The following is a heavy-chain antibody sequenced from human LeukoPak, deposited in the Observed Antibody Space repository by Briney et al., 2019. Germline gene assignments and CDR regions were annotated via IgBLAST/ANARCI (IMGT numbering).Heavy chain of an antibody. J-gene: IGHJ4*02. D-gene: IGHD5-12*01. Sequence: HPGGSLRLSCAASGFTFSSYGMHWVRQAPGKGLEWVAVISYDGSNKYYADSVKGRCTISRDNSKNTLYLQMNSLRAEDTAVYYCASFLRDGYNTGPYYFDYWGQGTLVTVSS. V-gene: IGHV3-30*03. CDR3: ASFLRDGYNTGPYYFDY. CDR2: ISYDGSNK. CDR1: GFTFSSYG.